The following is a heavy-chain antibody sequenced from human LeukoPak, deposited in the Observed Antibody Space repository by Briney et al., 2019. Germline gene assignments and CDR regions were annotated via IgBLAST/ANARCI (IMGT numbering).Heavy chain of an antibody. Sequence: ASVKVSCKASGYTFTSYGISWVRQAPGQGLEWMGWISAYNGNTNYAQKLQGRVTMTTDTSTSTAYMELRSLRSDDTAVYYCARSLRFLEWVFVDGFDYWGQGTLVTVSS. J-gene: IGHJ4*02. CDR3: ARSLRFLEWVFVDGFDY. V-gene: IGHV1-18*01. CDR2: ISAYNGNT. D-gene: IGHD3-3*01. CDR1: GYTFTSYG.